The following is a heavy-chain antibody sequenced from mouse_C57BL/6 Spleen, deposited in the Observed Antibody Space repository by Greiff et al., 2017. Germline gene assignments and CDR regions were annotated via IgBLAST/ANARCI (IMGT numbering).Heavy chain of an antibody. CDR2: IWGDGST. D-gene: IGHD2-4*01. J-gene: IGHJ4*01. V-gene: IGHV2-3*01. Sequence: VQGVESGPGLVAPSQSLSITCTVSGFSLTSYGVSWVRQPPGKGLEWLGVIWGDGSTNYHSALISRLSISKDNSKGQVFLKLNSLQTDDTATYYCAAHDCDYAMDYWGQGTSVTVSS. CDR1: GFSLTSYG. CDR3: AAHDCDYAMDY.